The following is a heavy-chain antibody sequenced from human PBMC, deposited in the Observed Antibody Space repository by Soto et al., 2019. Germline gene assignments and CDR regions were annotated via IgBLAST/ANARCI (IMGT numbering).Heavy chain of an antibody. CDR2: IIPIFGTA. D-gene: IGHD6-6*01. CDR1: GGTFSSYA. CDR3: ARERFDSSYDYYGMDV. J-gene: IGHJ6*02. Sequence: SVKVSCKASGGTFSSYAISWVRQAPGQGLEWMGGIIPIFGTANYAQKFQGGVTITADESTSTAYMELSSLRSEDTAVYYCARERFDSSYDYYGMDVWGQGTTVTVSS. V-gene: IGHV1-69*13.